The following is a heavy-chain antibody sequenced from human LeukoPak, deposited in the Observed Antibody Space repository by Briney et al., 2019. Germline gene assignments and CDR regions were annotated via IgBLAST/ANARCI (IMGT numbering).Heavy chain of an antibody. V-gene: IGHV3-20*04. Sequence: GGSLRLSCAASGFTFDDYGMSWVRQAPGKGLEWVSGINWNGGSTGYADSVKGRFTISRDNAKNSLYLQMNSLRAEDTALYYCARANRYSHGHYFDYWGQGTLVTVSS. CDR1: GFTFDDYG. D-gene: IGHD5-18*01. CDR3: ARANRYSHGHYFDY. CDR2: INWNGGST. J-gene: IGHJ4*02.